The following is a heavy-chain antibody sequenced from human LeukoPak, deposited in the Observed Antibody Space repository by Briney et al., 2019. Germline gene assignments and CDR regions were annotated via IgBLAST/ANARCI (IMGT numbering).Heavy chain of an antibody. Sequence: SETLSLTCTVSGGSISSSSYYWGWIRQPPGKGLEWIGSIYYSGSTNYNPSLKSRVTISVDTSKNQFSLKLSSVTAADTAVYYCAREPVYYYDSSGYPPNRDAFDIWGQGTMVTVSS. V-gene: IGHV4-39*07. CDR3: AREPVYYYDSSGYPPNRDAFDI. CDR2: IYYSGST. CDR1: GGSISSSSYY. J-gene: IGHJ3*02. D-gene: IGHD3-22*01.